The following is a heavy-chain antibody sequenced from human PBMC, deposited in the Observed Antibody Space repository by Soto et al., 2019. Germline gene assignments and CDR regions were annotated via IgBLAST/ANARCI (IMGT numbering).Heavy chain of an antibody. CDR2: ISDYNGNT. D-gene: IGHD3-22*01. CDR1: GYTFTSYG. Sequence: QVQLVQSGAEVKKPGASVKVSCKATGYTFTSYGISWVRKAPGQGLEWMGWISDYNGNTNYAQKLQGRVTITTDTSTRTDYMELRSLRSDDTAVYYCARVGGYYYDSRLWFDPWGKGTLVTVSS. CDR3: ARVGGYYYDSRLWFDP. J-gene: IGHJ5*02. V-gene: IGHV1-18*04.